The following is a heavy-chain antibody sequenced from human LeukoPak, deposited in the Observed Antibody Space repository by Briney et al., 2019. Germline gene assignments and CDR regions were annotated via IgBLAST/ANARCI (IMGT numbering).Heavy chain of an antibody. Sequence: PGGSLRLSCAASGFTFSTYAMTWVRQAPGKGLEWVSAIIGSGGSTYYADSVKGRFTISRDNSKNTLYLQMNSLRAEDTAVYFCAKKHDPGKALDIWGQGTMVTVSS. CDR2: IIGSGGST. CDR1: GFTFSTYA. CDR3: AKKHDPGKALDI. V-gene: IGHV3-23*01. J-gene: IGHJ3*02. D-gene: IGHD4-23*01.